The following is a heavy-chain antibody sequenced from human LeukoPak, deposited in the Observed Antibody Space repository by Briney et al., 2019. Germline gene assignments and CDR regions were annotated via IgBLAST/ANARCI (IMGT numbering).Heavy chain of an antibody. D-gene: IGHD5-24*01. CDR2: ISWNSGNV. J-gene: IGHJ5*02. Sequence: GGSLRLSCAASGFNFHDHAMHWVRQVPGKGLEWVSGISWNSGNVGYADSVKGRFTISRDNAKNSLYLRMNSLRTDDTAFYYCVGDGYREFYFHWFEPWGQGTLVTVSS. CDR3: VGDGYREFYFHWFEP. V-gene: IGHV3-9*01. CDR1: GFNFHDHA.